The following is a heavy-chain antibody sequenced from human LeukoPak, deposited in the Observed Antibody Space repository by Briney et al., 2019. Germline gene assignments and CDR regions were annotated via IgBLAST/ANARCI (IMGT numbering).Heavy chain of an antibody. CDR3: ASRYSSLFDY. D-gene: IGHD6-13*01. J-gene: IGHJ4*02. V-gene: IGHV3-30*02. Sequence: SGGSVRLSCAASGITFSSYGMHWVRQAPGKGLEWVAFIQYDGSNKYYADSVKGRFTISRDNSKNTLYLQMNSLRDEDTAVYYCASRYSSLFDYWGQGTLVTVSS. CDR1: GITFSSYG. CDR2: IQYDGSNK.